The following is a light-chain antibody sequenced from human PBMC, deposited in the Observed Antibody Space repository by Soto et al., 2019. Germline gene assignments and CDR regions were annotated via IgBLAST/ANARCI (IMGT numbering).Light chain of an antibody. Sequence: EIVLTQSPFTLSLSPGERATPSCRASQSVSSSYLAWYQQKPGQAPRLLIYGASTRATGIPARFTGSGSGTDFTLTISRLEPEDFAVYYCQQYVSSPWAFGQGTKVDVK. CDR2: GAS. V-gene: IGKV3-20*01. CDR1: QSVSSSY. CDR3: QQYVSSPWA. J-gene: IGKJ1*01.